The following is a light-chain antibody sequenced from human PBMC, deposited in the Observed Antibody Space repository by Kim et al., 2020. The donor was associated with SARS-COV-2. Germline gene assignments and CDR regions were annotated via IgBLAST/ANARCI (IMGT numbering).Light chain of an antibody. CDR3: QQYYNWPQT. CDR1: QSVSSN. Sequence: VSPGERATLSCRASQSVSSNLAWYQQKPGQAPRLLIDGASTRATGIPARFSGSGSGTEFTLTISSLQSEDFAVYYCQQYYNWPQTFGQGTKVDIK. J-gene: IGKJ1*01. CDR2: GAS. V-gene: IGKV3-15*01.